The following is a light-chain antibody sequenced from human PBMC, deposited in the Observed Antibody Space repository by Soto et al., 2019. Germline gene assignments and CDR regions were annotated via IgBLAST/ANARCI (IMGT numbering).Light chain of an antibody. CDR1: QSVSSNY. V-gene: IGKV3-20*01. J-gene: IGKJ4*01. CDR3: QQYGGSPRVT. CDR2: SAS. Sequence: EIVLTQSPGTLSLSPGERVTLSCRASQSVSSNYLAWYQQKPGQAPRLLIYSASSRATGIPDRFSGSGSGTDFTLPINSLEPEDFAVYYCQQYGGSPRVTFGGGTKVEIK.